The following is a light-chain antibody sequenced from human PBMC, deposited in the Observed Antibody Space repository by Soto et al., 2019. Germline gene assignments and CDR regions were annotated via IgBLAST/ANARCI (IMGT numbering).Light chain of an antibody. J-gene: IGLJ1*01. Sequence: SVLTQPASVSGSPGQSITISCTGTSSDVGGYNYVSWYQQYPGKAPQLMIFDVNDRPSGVSYRFSGSKSGNTASLTISGLQAEDEAHYYCSSYSTTSFFVFGTGTKVTV. V-gene: IGLV2-14*01. CDR3: SSYSTTSFFV. CDR2: DVN. CDR1: SSDVGGYNY.